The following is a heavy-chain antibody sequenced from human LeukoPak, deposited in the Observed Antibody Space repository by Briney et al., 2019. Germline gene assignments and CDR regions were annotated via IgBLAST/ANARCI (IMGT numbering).Heavy chain of an antibody. J-gene: IGHJ4*02. CDR3: AREKRTDDYDSSGYYGDY. V-gene: IGHV1-46*01. Sequence: ASVKVSCKASGYTFTSYYMHWVRQAPGQGLEWMGIINPSGGSTSYAQKFQGRVTMTRDTSTSTVYMELSSLRSEDTAVYYCAREKRTDDYDSSGYYGDYWGQGTLVTVSS. D-gene: IGHD3-22*01. CDR2: INPSGGST. CDR1: GYTFTSYY.